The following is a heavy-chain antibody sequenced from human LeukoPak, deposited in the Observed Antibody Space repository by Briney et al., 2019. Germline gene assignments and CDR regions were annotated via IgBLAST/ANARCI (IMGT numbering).Heavy chain of an antibody. CDR2: ISGSGGST. CDR3: AKDQVLWFGEFGAFDI. J-gene: IGHJ3*02. D-gene: IGHD3-10*01. V-gene: IGHV3-23*01. Sequence: PGGSLRLSCAASGFTFSSYAMSWVRQAPGKGLEWVSAISGSGGSTYYADSVKGRFTISRDNSKNTLYLQMNSLRAEGTAVYYCAKDQVLWFGEFGAFDIWGQGTMVTVSS. CDR1: GFTFSSYA.